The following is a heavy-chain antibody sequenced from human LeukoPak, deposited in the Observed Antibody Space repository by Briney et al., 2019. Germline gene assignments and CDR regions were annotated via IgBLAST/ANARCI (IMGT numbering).Heavy chain of an antibody. J-gene: IGHJ4*02. CDR3: ARGVEWELNYFDY. Sequence: ASVKVSCKASGYTLIGYYMHWVRQAPGQGLEWTGWINPNSGGTNYAQKFQGWVTMTRDTSISTAYMELSRLRSDDTAVYYCARGVEWELNYFDYWGQGTLVTVSS. D-gene: IGHD1-26*01. CDR2: INPNSGGT. V-gene: IGHV1-2*04. CDR1: GYTLIGYY.